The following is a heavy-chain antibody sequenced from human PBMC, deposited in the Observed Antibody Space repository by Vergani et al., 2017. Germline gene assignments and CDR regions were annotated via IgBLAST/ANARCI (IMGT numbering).Heavy chain of an antibody. CDR1: GFTFSDHY. D-gene: IGHD3-10*01. CDR3: ASQDYGSGSWGY. CDR2: TRNKANSYTT. V-gene: IGHV3-72*01. J-gene: IGHJ4*02. Sequence: EVQLVESGGGLVQPGGSLRLSCAASGFTFSDHYMDWVRQAPGKGLEWVGRTRNKANSYTTEYAASVKGRFTISRDDSKNSLYLQMNSLRAEDTAVYYCASQDYGSGSWGYWGQGTLVTVSS.